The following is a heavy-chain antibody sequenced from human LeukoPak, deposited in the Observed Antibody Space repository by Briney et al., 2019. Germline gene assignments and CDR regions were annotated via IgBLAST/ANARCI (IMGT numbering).Heavy chain of an antibody. D-gene: IGHD6-13*01. Sequence: PGGSLRLSCTASGFTFGDYAMSWFRQAPGKGLEWVGFIRSKAYGGTTEYAASVKGRFTISRDDSKSIAYLQMNSLKTEDTAVYYCTRAETTGYSPSLIDYWGQGTLVTVSS. CDR2: IRSKAYGGTT. CDR1: GFTFGDYA. CDR3: TRAETTGYSPSLIDY. J-gene: IGHJ4*02. V-gene: IGHV3-49*03.